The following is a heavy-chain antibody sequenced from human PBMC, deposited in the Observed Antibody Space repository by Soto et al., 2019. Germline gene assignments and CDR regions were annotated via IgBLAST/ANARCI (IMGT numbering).Heavy chain of an antibody. CDR3: AKGREWLRSNSHCDY. J-gene: IGHJ4*02. Sequence: GGSLRLSCAASGFTFSSYAMSWVRQAPGKGLEWVSAISGSGGSTYYADSVKGRFTISRDNSKNTLYLQMNSLRAEDTAVYYCAKGREWLRSNSHCDYWGQGTLVTVSS. CDR2: ISGSGGST. D-gene: IGHD5-12*01. V-gene: IGHV3-23*01. CDR1: GFTFSSYA.